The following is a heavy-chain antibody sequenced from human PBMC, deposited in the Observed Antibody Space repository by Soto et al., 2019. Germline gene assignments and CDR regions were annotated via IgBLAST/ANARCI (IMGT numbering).Heavy chain of an antibody. CDR2: IYSGGST. CDR3: AGGGIVGATPFDY. D-gene: IGHD1-26*01. V-gene: IGHV3-53*02. Sequence: EVQLVETGGGLIQPGGSLRLSCAASGFTVSSNYMSWVRQAPGKGLEWVSVIYSGGSTYYADSVKGRFTISRDNSKNRLYLQMNSLRTEDTAVYYCAGGGIVGATPFDYRGQGTLVTVSS. CDR1: GFTVSSNY. J-gene: IGHJ4*02.